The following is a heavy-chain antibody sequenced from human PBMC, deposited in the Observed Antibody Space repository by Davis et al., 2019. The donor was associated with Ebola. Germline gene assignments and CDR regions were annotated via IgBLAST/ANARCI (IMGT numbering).Heavy chain of an antibody. D-gene: IGHD2-15*01. V-gene: IGHV4-31*02. CDR3: ARECGGGGCNPSHSGMGV. CDR1: GDSINSSGYY. J-gene: IGHJ6*02. CDR2: IYYNGNT. Sequence: MPSETLSLTCNVSGDSINSSGYYWAWIRQHPGKGLEWIGHIYYNGNTHYSPSLTSRLTISVDTFKNQFSLKLTSVTAADTAVYYCARECGGGGCNPSHSGMGVWGQGTMVIVSS.